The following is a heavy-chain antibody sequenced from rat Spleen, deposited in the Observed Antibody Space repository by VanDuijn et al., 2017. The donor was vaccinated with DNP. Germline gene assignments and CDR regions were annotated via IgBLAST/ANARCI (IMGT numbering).Heavy chain of an antibody. D-gene: IGHD1-6*01. Sequence: EVQLQESGPGLVKPSQSLSLTCSVTGYSITSSYRWNWIRKFPGNKLEWMGYINSAGSTNYNPSLKSRIPITRDTSKHQFFLQVNSVTTEDTATYYCARLRTTDYYPRYWYFDFWGPGTMVTVSS. J-gene: IGHJ1*01. CDR1: GYSITSSYR. V-gene: IGHV3-3*01. CDR3: ARLRTTDYYPRYWYFDF. CDR2: INSAGST.